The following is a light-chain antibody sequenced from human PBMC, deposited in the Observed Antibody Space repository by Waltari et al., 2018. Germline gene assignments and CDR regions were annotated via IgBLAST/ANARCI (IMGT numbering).Light chain of an antibody. J-gene: IGKJ2*01. Sequence: EIVLTQSPATLSLSPGERATLSCRASQSVSTYLTWYQQKPGQAPRPLMYEASRRATDIPARFSGSGSGTDFTLTISRLEPEDFAVYYCQQRGNWPSGYTFGQGTKLEIK. CDR2: EAS. CDR1: QSVSTY. V-gene: IGKV3-11*01. CDR3: QQRGNWPSGYT.